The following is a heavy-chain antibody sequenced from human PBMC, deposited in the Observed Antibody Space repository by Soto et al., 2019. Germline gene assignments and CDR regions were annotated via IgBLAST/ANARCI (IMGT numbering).Heavy chain of an antibody. CDR3: ASSDSPYCSSTSCPLGHYGMDV. V-gene: IGHV1-69*13. J-gene: IGHJ6*02. Sequence: WASVKVSCKASGGTFSSYAISWVRQAPGQGLEWMGGIIPIFGTANYAQKFQGRVTITADESTSTAYMELSSLRSEDTAVYYCASSDSPYCSSTSCPLGHYGMDVWGQGTTVTVSS. D-gene: IGHD2-2*01. CDR2: IIPIFGTA. CDR1: GGTFSSYA.